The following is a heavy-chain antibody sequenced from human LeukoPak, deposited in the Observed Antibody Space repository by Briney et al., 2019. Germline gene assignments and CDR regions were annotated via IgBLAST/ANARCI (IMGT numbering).Heavy chain of an antibody. D-gene: IGHD4-17*01. CDR3: ARDHDYAFDY. Sequence: PGGSLRLSCAASGFTVSSNYMSWVRQAPGKGLEWVSVIYSGGSTYYADSVKGRFTISRDNSKNTLYLQMTSLRAEDTAVYYCARDHDYAFDYWGQGTLVTVSS. J-gene: IGHJ4*02. V-gene: IGHV3-66*01. CDR2: IYSGGST. CDR1: GFTVSSNY.